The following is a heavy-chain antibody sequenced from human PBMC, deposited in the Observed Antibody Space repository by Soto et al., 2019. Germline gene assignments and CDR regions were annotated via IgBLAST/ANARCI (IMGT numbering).Heavy chain of an antibody. D-gene: IGHD7-27*01. J-gene: IGHJ4*02. CDR1: GFTFSSYW. V-gene: IGHV3-74*03. CDR3: ARDLFPQTGSYLDS. CDR2: INPDGRIT. Sequence: EVQLVESGGGLVQPGGSLRLSCAASGFTFSSYWVHWVRQVPGKGLVWVSRINPDGRITSYPNSVKGRFTTTKDNAKNTLYLQMNSLTDEDTAVYYCARDLFPQTGSYLDSWGQGTLVTVSS.